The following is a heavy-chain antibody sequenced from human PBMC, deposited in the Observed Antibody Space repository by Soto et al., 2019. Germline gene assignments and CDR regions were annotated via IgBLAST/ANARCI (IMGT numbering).Heavy chain of an antibody. Sequence: EVQLVESGGGLVQPGGSLRLSCAASGFTVSSNYMSWVLQAPGKGLEWVSVIYSGGSTYYADSVKGRFTISRDNSKNTLYLKMNSLRAEDTAVYYCARDRGAAAGCPFDYWGQGTLVTVSS. CDR2: IYSGGST. J-gene: IGHJ4*02. D-gene: IGHD6-13*01. CDR1: GFTVSSNY. CDR3: ARDRGAAAGCPFDY. V-gene: IGHV3-66*01.